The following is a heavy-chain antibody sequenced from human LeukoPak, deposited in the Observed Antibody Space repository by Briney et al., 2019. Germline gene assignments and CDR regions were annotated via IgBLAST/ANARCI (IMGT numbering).Heavy chain of an antibody. CDR3: ARATRRDGYNLDY. J-gene: IGHJ4*02. CDR1: GASINSHY. D-gene: IGHD5-24*01. CDR2: IYVTGST. Sequence: SETLSLTCSVSGASINSHYWTWIRQPAGKGLEWIGRIYVTGSTDYSPSLKSRVTISVDTSRNQFSLKLSSVTAADTAVYYCARATRRDGYNLDYWGQGTLVTVSS. V-gene: IGHV4-4*07.